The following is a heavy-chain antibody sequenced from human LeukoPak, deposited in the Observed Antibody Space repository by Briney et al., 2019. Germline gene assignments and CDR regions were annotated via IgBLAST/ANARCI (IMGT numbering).Heavy chain of an antibody. J-gene: IGHJ4*02. Sequence: PGGSLRLSCAASGFTFSSYGMHWVRQAPGKGLEWVAVIWYDGSNKYYADSVKGRFTISRDNSKNTLYLQMNSLRAEDTAVYYCARDGNYYDSSGYYGDYWGREPWSPSPQ. V-gene: IGHV3-33*01. D-gene: IGHD3-22*01. CDR3: ARDGNYYDSSGYYGDY. CDR2: IWYDGSNK. CDR1: GFTFSSYG.